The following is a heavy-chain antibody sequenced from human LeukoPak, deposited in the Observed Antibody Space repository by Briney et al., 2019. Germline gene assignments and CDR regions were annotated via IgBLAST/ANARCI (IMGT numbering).Heavy chain of an antibody. CDR2: ISAYNGNT. CDR1: GYTFTSYG. Sequence: GASVKVSCKASGYTFTSYGISWVRQAPGQGLEWMGWISAYNGNTNYAQKLQGRVTMTTDTSTSTAYMELRSLRSDDTAVYYCAREGFDWLLSLRAFDIWGQGTMVTVSS. V-gene: IGHV1-18*01. D-gene: IGHD3-9*01. CDR3: AREGFDWLLSLRAFDI. J-gene: IGHJ3*02.